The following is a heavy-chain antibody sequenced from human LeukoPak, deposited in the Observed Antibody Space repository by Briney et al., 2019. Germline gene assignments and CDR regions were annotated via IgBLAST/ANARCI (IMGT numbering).Heavy chain of an antibody. J-gene: IGHJ6*03. D-gene: IGHD2-2*01. V-gene: IGHV3-30*04. CDR2: ISYDGSNK. CDR1: GFTFSSYA. Sequence: PGGSLRLSCAASGFTFSSYAMHWVRQAPGKGLEWVAVISYDGSNKYYADSVKGRFTISRDNSKNTLYLQMNSLRAEDTAVYYCARAFPIVVVPAADYYYYYMDVWGKGTTVTISS. CDR3: ARAFPIVVVPAADYYYYYMDV.